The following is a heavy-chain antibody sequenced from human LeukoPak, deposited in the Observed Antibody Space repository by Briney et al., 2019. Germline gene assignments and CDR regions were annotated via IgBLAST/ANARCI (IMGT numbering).Heavy chain of an antibody. Sequence: SETLSLTCAVYGGSFSGYYWSWIRQPPGKGLEWIGEINHSGSTNYNPSLKSRVTISVDTSKNQFSLKLSSVTAADTAVYYCARGPPGVTMISYFDYWGQGTLVTVSS. D-gene: IGHD3-22*01. CDR1: GGSFSGYY. CDR2: INHSGST. J-gene: IGHJ4*02. V-gene: IGHV4-34*01. CDR3: ARGPPGVTMISYFDY.